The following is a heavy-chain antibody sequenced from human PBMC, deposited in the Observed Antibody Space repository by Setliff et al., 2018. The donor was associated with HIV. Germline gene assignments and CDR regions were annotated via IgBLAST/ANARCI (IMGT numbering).Heavy chain of an antibody. J-gene: IGHJ3*02. CDR1: GFTFSEYA. CDR3: ATDAYHDSLTGPTPGAFDI. V-gene: IGHV4-30-4*01. Sequence: PSETLRLSCITSGFTFSEYAMSWFRQSPGKGLEWIGYMSYTGINNYNPSLKSLVTISLDTSKNQFSLQLNSVTPEDTAVYYCATDAYHDSLTGPTPGAFDIWGQGTMVTVSS. CDR2: MSYTGIN. D-gene: IGHD3-9*01.